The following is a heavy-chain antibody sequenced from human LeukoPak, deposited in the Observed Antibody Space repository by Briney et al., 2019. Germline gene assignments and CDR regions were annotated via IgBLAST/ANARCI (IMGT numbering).Heavy chain of an antibody. J-gene: IGHJ4*02. D-gene: IGHD1-1*01. CDR1: GFTFSTYG. CDR3: AKDKDPWKSTSISDFDY. Sequence: GGSLRLSCAASGFTFSTYGMHWVRQAPGKGREWVAFIRDDGSNNYYAGYVKGRFTISRDNSKNTLYLQMNSLRAEDTAVYFCAKDKDPWKSTSISDFDYWGQGTLVTVSS. CDR2: IRDDGSNN. V-gene: IGHV3-30*02.